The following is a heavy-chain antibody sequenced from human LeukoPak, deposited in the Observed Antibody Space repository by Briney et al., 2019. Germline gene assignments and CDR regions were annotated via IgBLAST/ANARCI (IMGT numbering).Heavy chain of an antibody. V-gene: IGHV4-59*08. CDR1: GGSISSYY. J-gene: IGHJ4*02. Sequence: TETLSLTCTVSGGSISSYYWSWIRQPPGKGLEWIGYIYYSGSTNYNPSLKSRVTISVDTSKNQFSLKLSSVTAADTAVYYCAATGYSYNYWGQGTLVTVSS. D-gene: IGHD4-11*01. CDR2: IYYSGST. CDR3: AATGYSYNY.